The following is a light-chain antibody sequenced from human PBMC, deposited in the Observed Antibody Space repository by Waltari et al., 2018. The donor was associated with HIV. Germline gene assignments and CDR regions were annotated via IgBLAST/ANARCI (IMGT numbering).Light chain of an antibody. CDR2: QDT. J-gene: IGLJ3*02. CDR3: QSADSSGTWV. V-gene: IGLV3-25*03. Sequence: SFELTQPPSASVSPGQTARTTSPGDASPHQFSYWYQQKPGQAPVLIIYQDTERPAGIPERFSGSSSGTRVTLTVSGVQAEDEADYYCQSADSSGTWVFGGGTKLTVL. CDR1: ASPHQF.